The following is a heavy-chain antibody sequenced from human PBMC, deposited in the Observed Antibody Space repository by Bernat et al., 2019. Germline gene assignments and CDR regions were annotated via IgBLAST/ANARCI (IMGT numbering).Heavy chain of an antibody. CDR3: ASGDYYGSGSAFDY. Sequence: EVQLVESGGGLVQPGGSLRLSCAASGFTFSSYIMNWVRQAPGKGLEWVSYISSSSSTIYYADSVKGRFTISRDNAKNSLYLQMNSLRDEDTAVYYCASGDYYGSGSAFDYWGQGTLVTVSS. J-gene: IGHJ4*02. V-gene: IGHV3-48*02. CDR2: ISSSSSTI. D-gene: IGHD3-10*01. CDR1: GFTFSSYI.